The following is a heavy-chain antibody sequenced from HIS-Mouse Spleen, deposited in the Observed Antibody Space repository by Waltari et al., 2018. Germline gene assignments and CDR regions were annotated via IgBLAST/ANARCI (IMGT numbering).Heavy chain of an antibody. CDR1: GFTFSSYA. CDR2: ISCDGSNK. Sequence: QVQLVESGGGVVQPGRSLRLSCAASGFTFSSYAMHWVRQAPGKGLEGVAVISCDGSNKYYPDSVKGRFTISRDNSKNTLYLQMNSLRAEDTAVYYCARGELTLSGYFDYWGQGTLVTVSS. CDR3: ARGELTLSGYFDY. V-gene: IGHV3-30*04. J-gene: IGHJ4*02. D-gene: IGHD3-16*01.